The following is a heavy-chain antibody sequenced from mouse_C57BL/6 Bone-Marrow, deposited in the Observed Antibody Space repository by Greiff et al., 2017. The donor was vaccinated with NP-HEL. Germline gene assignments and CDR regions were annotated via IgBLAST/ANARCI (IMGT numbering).Heavy chain of an antibody. V-gene: IGHV5-6*02. CDR2: ISSGGSYT. CDR3: ASPYDYDVAWFAY. J-gene: IGHJ3*01. CDR1: GFTFSSYG. Sequence: DVKLVESGGDLVKPGGSLKLSCAASGFTFSSYGMSWVRQTPDKRLEWVATISSGGSYTYYPDSVKGRFTISRDNAKNTLYLQMSSLKSEDTAMYYCASPYDYDVAWFAYWGQGTLVTDSA. D-gene: IGHD2-4*01.